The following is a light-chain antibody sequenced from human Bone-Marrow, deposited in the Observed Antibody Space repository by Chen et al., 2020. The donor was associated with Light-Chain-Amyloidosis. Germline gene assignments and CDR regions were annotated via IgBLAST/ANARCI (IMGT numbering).Light chain of an antibody. J-gene: IGLJ3*02. Sequence: NFMLTQPHSVSEAPGKTGIISCTRSSGSIATNYVQWYQQRPGSSPTTVIYEDDQRPSGVPVRFSGSIDRSSNSASLTIVGLTTEDEADYFCQSYQGSSQGMFGGGTKLTVL. CDR2: EDD. CDR1: SGSIATNY. V-gene: IGLV6-57*01. CDR3: QSYQGSSQGM.